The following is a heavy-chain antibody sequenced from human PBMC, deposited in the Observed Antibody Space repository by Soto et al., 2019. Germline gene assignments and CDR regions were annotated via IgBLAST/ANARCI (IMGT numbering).Heavy chain of an antibody. Sequence: QVQLVQSGAEVKKPGSSVKFSCKASGGTFSSYAISWVRQAPGQGLEWMGGIIPIFGTANYAQKFQGRVTITADKSKSTAYMELSSMRSEATAVYYCARDRRGGMDVWGQGTTVTVSS. D-gene: IGHD3-16*01. CDR1: GGTFSSYA. V-gene: IGHV1-69*06. CDR2: IIPIFGTA. J-gene: IGHJ6*02. CDR3: ARDRRGGMDV.